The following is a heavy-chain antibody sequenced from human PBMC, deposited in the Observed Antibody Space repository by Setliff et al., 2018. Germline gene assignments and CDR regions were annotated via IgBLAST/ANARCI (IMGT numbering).Heavy chain of an antibody. D-gene: IGHD4-17*01. J-gene: IGHJ3*02. CDR3: ARDYGASDGFDI. Sequence: ASVKVSCKASGYTLSKYYMHWVRQAPGQGLEWMGIINPSGGTNYVQKLQGRVTMTTDTSTSTAYMELRSLRSDDTAVYYCARDYGASDGFDIWGQGTMVTVSS. CDR2: INPSGGT. CDR1: GYTLSKYY. V-gene: IGHV1-46*01.